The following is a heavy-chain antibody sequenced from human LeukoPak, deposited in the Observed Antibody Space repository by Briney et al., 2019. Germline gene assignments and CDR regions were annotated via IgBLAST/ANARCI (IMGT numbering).Heavy chain of an antibody. CDR3: AKSGYYPEYFQH. J-gene: IGHJ1*01. Sequence: SVKVSCKASGGTFSSYAISWVRQAPGQGLEWMGGIIPIFGTANYAQKFQGRVTITADKSTSTAYMELSSLRSEDTAVYYCAKSGYYPEYFQHWGRGTLVTVSS. CDR2: IIPIFGTA. CDR1: GGTFSSYA. D-gene: IGHD3-22*01. V-gene: IGHV1-69*06.